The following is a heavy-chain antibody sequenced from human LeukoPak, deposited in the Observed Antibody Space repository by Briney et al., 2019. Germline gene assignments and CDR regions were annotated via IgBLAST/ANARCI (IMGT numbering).Heavy chain of an antibody. J-gene: IGHJ3*02. V-gene: IGHV3-72*01. CDR1: GFTFSDHY. Sequence: PGGSLRLSCAASGFTFSDHYMDWVRQAPGKGLEWVGRASNKANSYTTAYAASMKGRFAISRDDSKNSLYLQMNSLEIEDTAVYYCARDLGGNYYGNALDIWGQGTMVTVSS. D-gene: IGHD3-10*01. CDR2: ASNKANSYTT. CDR3: ARDLGGNYYGNALDI.